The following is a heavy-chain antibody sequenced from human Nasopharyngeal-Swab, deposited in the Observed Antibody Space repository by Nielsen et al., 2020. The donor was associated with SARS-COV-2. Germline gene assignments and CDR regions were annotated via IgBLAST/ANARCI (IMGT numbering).Heavy chain of an antibody. CDR3: ARGRPGTYYTYYYGLDV. V-gene: IGHV4-61*02. CDR2: TSIRGTT. J-gene: IGHJ6*02. Sequence: SETLSLTCSVSDASLRRGGFYWTWIRQPAGRGLEVIGRTSIRGTTNYSPPFKNRVTMSLDTSKKQFFLRLASVSAADTVIYYCARGRPGTYYTYYYGLDVWGQGTTVTVSS. CDR1: DASLRRGGFY. D-gene: IGHD1-26*01.